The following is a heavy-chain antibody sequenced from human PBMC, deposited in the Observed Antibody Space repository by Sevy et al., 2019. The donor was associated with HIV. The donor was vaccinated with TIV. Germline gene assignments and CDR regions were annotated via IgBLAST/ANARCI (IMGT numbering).Heavy chain of an antibody. D-gene: IGHD6-19*01. CDR2: ISYDGSNK. CDR1: GFTFSSYG. CDR3: AKDSIDSSGEYYFYY. Sequence: GGSLRLSCAASGFTFSSYGMHWVRQAPGKGLEWVAVISYDGSNKYYADSVKGRFTISRDNSKNTLYLQMNSLRAEDTAVYYCAKDSIDSSGEYYFYYWGQGTLVTVSS. V-gene: IGHV3-30*18. J-gene: IGHJ4*02.